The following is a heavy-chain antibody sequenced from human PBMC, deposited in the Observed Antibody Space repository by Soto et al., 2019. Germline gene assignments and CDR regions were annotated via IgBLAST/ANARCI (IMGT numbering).Heavy chain of an antibody. D-gene: IGHD6-6*01. V-gene: IGHV1-18*01. CDR3: AREGQLGY. CDR2: ISGYNGNT. Sequence: QVQLVQSGAEVKKPGASVKVSCKASGYAFSSYGFSWVRQAPGQGLEWMGWISGYNGNTNYARKPQGRVPLTTDTSTSAAYMELRSLRSDDTAVYYCAREGQLGYWGQGPLVTVSS. J-gene: IGHJ4*02. CDR1: GYAFSSYG.